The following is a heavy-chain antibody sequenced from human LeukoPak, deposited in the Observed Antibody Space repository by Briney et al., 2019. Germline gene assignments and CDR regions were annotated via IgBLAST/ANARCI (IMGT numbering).Heavy chain of an antibody. CDR1: GGSISSSSYY. J-gene: IGHJ5*02. CDR3: AREGTGYSSGWRYNWFDP. CDR2: IYYSGST. Sequence: SETLSLTCTVSGGSISSSSYYWGWIRPPPGKGLEWIGSIYYSGSTYYNPSLKSRVTISVDTSKNQFSLKLSSVTAADTAVYYCAREGTGYSSGWRYNWFDPWGQGTLVTVSS. D-gene: IGHD6-19*01. V-gene: IGHV4-39*07.